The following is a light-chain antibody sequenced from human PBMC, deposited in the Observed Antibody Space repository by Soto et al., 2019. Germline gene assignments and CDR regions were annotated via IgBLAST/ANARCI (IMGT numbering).Light chain of an antibody. Sequence: QSALTQPPSASGTPGQRVTISCSGSSSNIGSNTVNWYQQLPGTAPKFLIYSNNQRPSGVPVRFSGSKSGTSASLAISGLQSEDEADYYCAAWDDSLNGLYVFGTGTKVTVL. J-gene: IGLJ1*01. CDR3: AAWDDSLNGLYV. V-gene: IGLV1-44*01. CDR2: SNN. CDR1: SSNIGSNT.